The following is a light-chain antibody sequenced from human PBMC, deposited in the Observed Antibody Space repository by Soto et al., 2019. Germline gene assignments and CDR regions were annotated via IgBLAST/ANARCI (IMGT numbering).Light chain of an antibody. V-gene: IGLV2-14*01. CDR2: EVS. J-gene: IGLJ1*01. CDR3: SSYTSSSTYV. CDR1: SSDVGGYNY. Sequence: ALAQPASVSGSPGQSITISCTGTSSDVGGYNYVSWYQQHPGKAPKLMIYEVSNRPSGVSNRFSGSKSGNTASLTISGLQAEDEADYYCSSYTSSSTYVFGTGTKVNV.